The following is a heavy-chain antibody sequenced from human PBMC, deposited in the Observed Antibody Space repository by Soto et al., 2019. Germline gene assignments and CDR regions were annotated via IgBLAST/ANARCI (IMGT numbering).Heavy chain of an antibody. D-gene: IGHD6-25*01. J-gene: IGHJ5*02. Sequence: SEALSLTCAVSGGSISSGGYSWSWIRQPPGKGLEWIGYIYHSGSTYYNPSLKSRVTISVDRSKNQFSLKLSSVTAADTAVYYCARSFTATFGNWFDPWGQGTMVTVYS. CDR2: IYHSGST. CDR3: ARSFTATFGNWFDP. V-gene: IGHV4-30-2*01. CDR1: GGSISSGGYS.